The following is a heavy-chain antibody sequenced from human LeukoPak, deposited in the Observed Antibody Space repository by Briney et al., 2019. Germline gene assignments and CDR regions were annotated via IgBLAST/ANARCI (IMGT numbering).Heavy chain of an antibody. V-gene: IGHV3-30*02. D-gene: IGHD3-10*01. CDR2: IRYDGSNK. CDR3: AKDLLWFGELPYYMDV. Sequence: GGSLRLSCAASGFTFSSYGMHWVRQAPGKGLEWVAFIRYDGSNKYYADSVKGRFTISRDNSKNTLYLQMNSLRAEDTAVYYCAKDLLWFGELPYYMDVWGKGTTVTISS. CDR1: GFTFSSYG. J-gene: IGHJ6*03.